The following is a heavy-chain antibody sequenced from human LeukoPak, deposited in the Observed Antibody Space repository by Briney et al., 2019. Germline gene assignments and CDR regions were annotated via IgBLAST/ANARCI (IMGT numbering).Heavy chain of an antibody. Sequence: ASVKVSCKASGYTFTTCSLAWVRQAPGQSLEWMGWISVNNGGTNYAQSFQDRVTLTGDTPTDTAYLELRSLRSDDTAIIYCATATQPRGYFLHWGQGTLVTVSS. D-gene: IGHD2-2*01. CDR3: ATATQPRGYFLH. J-gene: IGHJ1*01. V-gene: IGHV1-18*01. CDR2: ISVNNGGT. CDR1: GYTFTTCS.